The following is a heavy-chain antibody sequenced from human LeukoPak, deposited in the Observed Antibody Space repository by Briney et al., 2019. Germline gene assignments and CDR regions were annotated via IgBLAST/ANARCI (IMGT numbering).Heavy chain of an antibody. Sequence: SQTLSLTCTVSGGSISNGSYYWSWIRQPAGKGLEWIGRIYTSGSTNYNPSLKSRVTISVDTSKNQFSLKLSSVTAADTAVYYCARTDVSGYIDYWGQGTLVTVSS. CDR3: ARTDVSGYIDY. D-gene: IGHD2-15*01. CDR2: IYTSGST. CDR1: GGSISNGSYY. V-gene: IGHV4-61*02. J-gene: IGHJ4*02.